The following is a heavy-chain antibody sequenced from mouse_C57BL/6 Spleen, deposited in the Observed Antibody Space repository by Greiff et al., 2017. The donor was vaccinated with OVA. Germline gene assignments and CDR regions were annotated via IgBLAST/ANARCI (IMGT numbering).Heavy chain of an antibody. D-gene: IGHD1-1*01. J-gene: IGHJ2*01. Sequence: QVQLQQPGAELVKPGASVKLSCKASGYTFTSYWMQWVKQRPGQGLEWIGEIDPSDSYTNYNQKFKGKATLTVDTSPSTAYMQLSSLTSEDSAVYYCARSYYGSSFPPSYWGQGTTLTVSS. CDR3: ARSYYGSSFPPSY. V-gene: IGHV1-50*01. CDR2: IDPSDSYT. CDR1: GYTFTSYW.